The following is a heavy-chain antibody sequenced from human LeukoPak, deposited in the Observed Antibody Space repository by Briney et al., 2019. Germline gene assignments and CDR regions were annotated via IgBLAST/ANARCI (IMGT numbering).Heavy chain of an antibody. V-gene: IGHV1-24*01. CDR2: FDPEDGET. CDR1: GYTLTELS. D-gene: IGHD1-26*01. Sequence: ASVKVSCKVSGYTLTELSMHWVRQAPGKGLEWMGGFDPEDGETIYAQKFQGRVTMTEDTSTDTAYMELSSLRSEDTAVYYCATGGPIGSSYAFDIWGQGTMVTVSS. J-gene: IGHJ3*02. CDR3: ATGGPIGSSYAFDI.